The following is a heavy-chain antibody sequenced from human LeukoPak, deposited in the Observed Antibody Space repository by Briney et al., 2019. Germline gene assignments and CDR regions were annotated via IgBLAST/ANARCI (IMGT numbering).Heavy chain of an antibody. Sequence: GGSLRLSCAASGFTFSSYGMHWVRQAPGKGLEWVAVISYDGSNKYYADSVKGRFTISRDNSKNTLHLRMNSLRAEDTAVYYCAKVDCLGSCYRYYFDYWGQGTLVTVSS. V-gene: IGHV3-30*18. J-gene: IGHJ4*02. D-gene: IGHD2-15*01. CDR2: ISYDGSNK. CDR3: AKVDCLGSCYRYYFDY. CDR1: GFTFSSYG.